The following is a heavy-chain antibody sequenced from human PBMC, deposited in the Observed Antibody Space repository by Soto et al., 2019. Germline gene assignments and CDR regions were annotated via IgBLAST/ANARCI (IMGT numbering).Heavy chain of an antibody. CDR2: INHSGST. D-gene: IGHD1-26*01. CDR3: ERGREDSNYYYGMDV. CDR1: GGSFSGYY. J-gene: IGHJ6*02. V-gene: IGHV4-34*01. Sequence: SETLSLTCAVYGGSFSGYYWSWIRQPPGKGLEWIGEINHSGSTNYNPSLKSRVTISVDTSNNQFSLKLSSVTAADTAVYYCERGREDSNYYYGMDVWGQGTTVTVSS.